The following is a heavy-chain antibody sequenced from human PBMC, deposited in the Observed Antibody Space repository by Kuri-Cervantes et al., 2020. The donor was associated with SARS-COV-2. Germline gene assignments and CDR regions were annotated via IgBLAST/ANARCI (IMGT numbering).Heavy chain of an antibody. CDR2: IRYDGSNK. V-gene: IGHV3-30*02. CDR3: ARDRSFTPDY. J-gene: IGHJ4*02. CDR1: GFTFSSYG. D-gene: IGHD3-10*01. Sequence: GESLKISCAASGFTFSSYGMHWVRQAPGKGLEWVAFIRYDGSNKYYADSVKGRFTISRDNSKNTLYLQMNSLGAEDTAVYYCARDRSFTPDYWGQGTLATVSS.